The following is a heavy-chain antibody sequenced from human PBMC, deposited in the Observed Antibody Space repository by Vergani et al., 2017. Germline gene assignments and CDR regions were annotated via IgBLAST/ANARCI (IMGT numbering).Heavy chain of an antibody. D-gene: IGHD2-2*01. CDR1: GYIFTGYY. V-gene: IGHV1-2*02. CDR2: INPNSGGT. J-gene: IGHJ4*02. Sequence: QVQLVQSGAEVKKPGASVKVSCKASGYIFTGYYMHWVRQAPGQGLEWMGWINPNSGGTNYAQKFQGRVTMTTDTSISTAYMELSRLRSDDTAVYYCARDILNIVVVPAANILGLDYWGQGTLVTVSS. CDR3: ARDILNIVVVPAANILGLDY.